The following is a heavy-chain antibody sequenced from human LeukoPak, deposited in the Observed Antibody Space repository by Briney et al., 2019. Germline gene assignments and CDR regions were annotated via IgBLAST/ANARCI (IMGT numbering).Heavy chain of an antibody. D-gene: IGHD5-24*01. Sequence: SETLSLTCTVSGYSISSGYYWGWIRQPPGKGLEWIGSIYHSGSTYYNPSLKSRVTISVDTSKNQFSLKLSSVTAADTAVYYCARVGGYKPQGWFDPWGQGTLVTVSS. CDR3: ARVGGYKPQGWFDP. J-gene: IGHJ5*02. CDR1: GYSISSGYY. V-gene: IGHV4-38-2*02. CDR2: IYHSGST.